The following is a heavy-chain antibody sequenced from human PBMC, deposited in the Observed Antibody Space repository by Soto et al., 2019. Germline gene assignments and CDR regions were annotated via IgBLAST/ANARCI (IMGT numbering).Heavy chain of an antibody. J-gene: IGHJ4*02. CDR1: SDSIAGENW. V-gene: IGHV4-4*02. CDR3: ARVFSSVSGWMYYFDF. Sequence: QVQLQESGPGLVKPSETLSLTCTVSSDSIAGENWWSWVRQPPGLGLEWIGEVFHTGGTNYIPSLKSRATMEVDKSKNQFSLKLIAATAADTAVYYCARVFSSVSGWMYYFDFWGQGTLVSVSS. D-gene: IGHD6-19*01. CDR2: VFHTGGT.